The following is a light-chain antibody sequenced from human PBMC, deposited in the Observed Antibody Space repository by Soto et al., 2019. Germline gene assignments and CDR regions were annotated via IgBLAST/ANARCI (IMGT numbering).Light chain of an antibody. Sequence: DIQMTKAPFSLSASLGDRVTITCRASQSISDYLNWYQQKPGKGPKLLIFAASSLQVGVPSRFSGSGSGTDFTLTISSLHPEDFATYFCQQSHSAPFTFGPGTTVDIK. CDR1: QSISDY. CDR3: QQSHSAPFT. CDR2: AAS. V-gene: IGKV1-39*01. J-gene: IGKJ3*01.